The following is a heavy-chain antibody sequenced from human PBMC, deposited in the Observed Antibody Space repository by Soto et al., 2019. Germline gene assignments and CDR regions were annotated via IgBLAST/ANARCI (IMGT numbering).Heavy chain of an antibody. V-gene: IGHV4-59*01. CDR1: GGSISSYY. J-gene: IGHJ4*02. CDR2: IYYSGST. CDR3: ARDSSGYRGGIGY. D-gene: IGHD3-22*01. Sequence: SETLSLTCTVSGGSISSYYWSWIRQPPGKGLEWIGYIYYSGSTNYNPSLKSRVTISVDTSRNQFSMKLRSVTAADTAVYYCARDSSGYRGGIGYWGQGTLVTVSS.